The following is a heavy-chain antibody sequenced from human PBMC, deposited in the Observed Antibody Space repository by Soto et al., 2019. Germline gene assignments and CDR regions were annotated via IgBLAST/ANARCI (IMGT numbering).Heavy chain of an antibody. CDR1: GYSCTSYW. Sequence: EVQLVQSGAEVKKPGESLKISCKGSGYSCTSYWIGWVRQMPGKGLEWMGIIYPGDSDTRYSPSFQGQVTISADKSISNVHLQWSSLKDSDTAMYYCARLGGWPASYYYGMDVWGQGTTVTVSS. D-gene: IGHD6-19*01. CDR3: ARLGGWPASYYYGMDV. CDR2: IYPGDSDT. V-gene: IGHV5-51*01. J-gene: IGHJ6*02.